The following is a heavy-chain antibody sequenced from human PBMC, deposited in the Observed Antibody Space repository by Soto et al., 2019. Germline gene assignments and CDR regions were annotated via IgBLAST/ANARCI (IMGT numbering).Heavy chain of an antibody. CDR1: GYTFTSYG. J-gene: IGHJ6*02. CDR2: ISAYNGNT. V-gene: IGHV1-18*04. CDR3: ARDRVRFDWLLTYYYSMDV. Sequence: ASVKVSCKASGYTFTSYGISWVRQAPGQGLEWMGWISAYNGNTNYAQKLQGRVTMTTDTSTSTAYMELRSLRSDDTAVYYCARDRVRFDWLLTYYYSMDVWGQGTTVTVSS. D-gene: IGHD3-9*01.